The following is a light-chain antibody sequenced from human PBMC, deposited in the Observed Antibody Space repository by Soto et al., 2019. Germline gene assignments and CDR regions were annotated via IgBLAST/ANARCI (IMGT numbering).Light chain of an antibody. Sequence: QSVLTQPASVSGPPGQSITISCTGTSSDVGAYNYVSWYQQHPGKAPKLMIYEVTNRPSGFSNRFSGSMSGNTASLTISGLQAEDEADYSWRSYLSGSTLVFGTGTKVTV. CDR1: SSDVGAYNY. J-gene: IGLJ1*01. V-gene: IGLV2-14*01. CDR2: EVT. CDR3: RSYLSGSTLV.